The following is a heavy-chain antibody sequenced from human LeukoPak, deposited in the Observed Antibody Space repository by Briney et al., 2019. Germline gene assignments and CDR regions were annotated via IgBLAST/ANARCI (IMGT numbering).Heavy chain of an antibody. V-gene: IGHV3-64D*06. CDR3: VKDRLDGSPAYYFDY. D-gene: IGHD5-24*01. CDR2: ISSNGGST. Sequence: PGGSLRLSCVASGVTLSNYAMSWVRQAPGKGLEYVSAISSNGGSTYYADSVKGRFTISRDNSKNTLYLQMSGLRAEDTAVYYCVKDRLDGSPAYYFDYWGQGTLVTVSS. CDR1: GVTLSNYA. J-gene: IGHJ4*02.